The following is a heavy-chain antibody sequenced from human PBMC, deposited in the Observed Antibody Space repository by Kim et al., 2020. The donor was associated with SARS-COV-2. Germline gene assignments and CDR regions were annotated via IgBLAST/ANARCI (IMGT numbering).Heavy chain of an antibody. V-gene: IGHV3-30*04. CDR3: ARGGYFDWLLDGY. D-gene: IGHD3-9*01. Sequence: GGSLRLSCAASGFTFSSYAMYWVRQAPGKGLEWVAVISYDGSNKYYADSVKGRFTISRDNSKNTLYLQMNSLRAEDTAVYYCARGGYFDWLLDGYWGQGT. J-gene: IGHJ4*02. CDR1: GFTFSSYA. CDR2: ISYDGSNK.